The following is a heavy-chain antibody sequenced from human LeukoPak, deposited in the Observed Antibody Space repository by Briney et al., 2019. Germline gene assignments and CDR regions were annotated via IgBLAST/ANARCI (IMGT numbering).Heavy chain of an antibody. CDR2: IYYSGST. CDR3: ASAAQNRGTYAFDI. Sequence: SETLSLTCTVSGGSISSSSYYWSWIRQPPGKGLEWIGYIYYSGSTNYNPSLKSRVTMSIDTSKNQFSLKLSSVTAADTAVYYCASAAQNRGTYAFDIWGQGTMVTVSS. V-gene: IGHV4-61*01. J-gene: IGHJ3*02. D-gene: IGHD1-14*01. CDR1: GGSISSSSYY.